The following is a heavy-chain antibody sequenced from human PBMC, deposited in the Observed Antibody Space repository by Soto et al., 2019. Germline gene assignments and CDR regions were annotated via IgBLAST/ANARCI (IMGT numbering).Heavy chain of an antibody. CDR2: ISGYNGHT. CDR1: GYTFTTYG. D-gene: IGHD3-16*01. Sequence: QVQLVQSGAEVRQPGASVKVSCKASGYTFTTYGITWVRQAPGQGPEWMGWISGYNGHTKYAQKFQGRVTMTTDTSTSTVYMDLRSLTSDDTAVYYCAREGEMPYYYYGLDVWGQVTTVTVSS. V-gene: IGHV1-18*01. J-gene: IGHJ6*02. CDR3: AREGEMPYYYYGLDV.